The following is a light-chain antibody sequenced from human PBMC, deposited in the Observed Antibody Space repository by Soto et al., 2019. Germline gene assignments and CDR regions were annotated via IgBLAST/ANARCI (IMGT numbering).Light chain of an antibody. CDR1: QTVRNSY. CDR2: DAS. J-gene: IGKJ5*01. Sequence: VWPQSTGTLSLSPGERATLSCRASQTVRNSYLAWYQQKPGQAPRLLIYDASDRATGIPGRFSGSGSGTDFTLTISSLEPEDFAVYYCQQHSNWPPITFGQGGRLEN. CDR3: QQHSNWPPIT. V-gene: IGKV3-11*01.